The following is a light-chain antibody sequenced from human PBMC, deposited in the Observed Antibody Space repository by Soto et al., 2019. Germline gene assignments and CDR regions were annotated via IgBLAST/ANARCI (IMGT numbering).Light chain of an antibody. CDR3: QQYHSYSLT. V-gene: IGKV1-5*03. CDR2: KAS. J-gene: IGKJ4*01. Sequence: DIQMTQSPSTLSASVGDRVTITCRASQSISSWLAWYQQKPGKAPKLLIYKASRLEGGVPSRFSGSGSGTDFTLTISSLQPDDFANYYCQQYHSYSLTFGGGTKVDIK. CDR1: QSISSW.